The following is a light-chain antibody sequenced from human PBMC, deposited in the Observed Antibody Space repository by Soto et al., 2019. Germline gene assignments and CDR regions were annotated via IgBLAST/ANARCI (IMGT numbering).Light chain of an antibody. Sequence: QVTQSPSFLSASVGERVTISCRASQGIISYLAWYQHKPGNAPNLLISAASTLQSGVPLRFSGSGSGTEFTLTISSLQPEDFAPYYCPQLTSHPLPFGGGTKV. J-gene: IGKJ4*01. CDR3: PQLTSHPLP. V-gene: IGKV1-9*01. CDR2: AAS. CDR1: QGIISY.